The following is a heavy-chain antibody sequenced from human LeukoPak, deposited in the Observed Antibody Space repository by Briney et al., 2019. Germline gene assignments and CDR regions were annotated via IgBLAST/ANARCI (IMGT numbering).Heavy chain of an antibody. J-gene: IGHJ4*02. Sequence: PSETLSLTCTVPGASISSNFWSWIRQPAGKGLEWIGRIHTSGITNYNPSLKSRVTMSLDTSENQFSLKLSSVTAADTAVYYCARGFTKVTPLDYWGQGTLVTVSS. CDR1: GASISSNF. CDR3: ARGFTKVTPLDY. D-gene: IGHD2-21*02. CDR2: IHTSGIT. V-gene: IGHV4-4*07.